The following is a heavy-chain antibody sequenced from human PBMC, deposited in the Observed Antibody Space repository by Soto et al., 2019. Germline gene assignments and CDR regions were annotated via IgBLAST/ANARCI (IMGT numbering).Heavy chain of an antibody. CDR1: GLTFSNVW. Sequence: PGGFLRLSCAASGLTFSNVWMTWVRQAPRKGLEWVGRIKTKSDGETADVAAPVKARFTISRDDSKNTVFLEMNSLKSEDTALYYCAITAMINRDSSTSFDYWGRGTQVTVSS. CDR2: IKTKSDGETA. J-gene: IGHJ4*02. V-gene: IGHV3-15*01. D-gene: IGHD5-18*01. CDR3: AITAMINRDSSTSFDY.